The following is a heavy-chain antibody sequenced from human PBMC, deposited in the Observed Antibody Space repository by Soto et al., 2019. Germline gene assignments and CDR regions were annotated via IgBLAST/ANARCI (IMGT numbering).Heavy chain of an antibody. Sequence: AGGSLRLSCAVSLSSYAMTWVRQAPGKGLEWVAGISVSGGSTNYAVSVKGRFTISRDNDKNTVYLQMNSLRAEDTAVYYCSKGDLCVGVTIYGMDVWGQGTTVTVSS. CDR2: ISVSGGST. CDR1: LSSYA. CDR3: SKGDLCVGVTIYGMDV. J-gene: IGHJ6*02. D-gene: IGHD1-26*01. V-gene: IGHV3-23*01.